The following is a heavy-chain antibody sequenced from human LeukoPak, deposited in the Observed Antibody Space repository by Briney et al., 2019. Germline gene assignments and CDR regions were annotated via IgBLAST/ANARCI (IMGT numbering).Heavy chain of an antibody. V-gene: IGHV4-38-2*01. CDR1: GYSISSGYY. CDR2: IYHSGST. CDR3: ARHQGIVAVDYDY. D-gene: IGHD1-26*01. J-gene: IGHJ4*02. Sequence: SETLSLTCAVSGYSISSGYYWVWIRQPPGKGLEWIGSIYHSGSTYYNPSLKSRVTISVDTSKNQFSLKLSSVTAADTALYYCARHQGIVAVDYDYWGQGTLVTVSS.